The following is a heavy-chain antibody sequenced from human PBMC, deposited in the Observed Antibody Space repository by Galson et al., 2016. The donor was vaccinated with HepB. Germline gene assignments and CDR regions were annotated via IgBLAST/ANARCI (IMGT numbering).Heavy chain of an antibody. V-gene: IGHV3-9*01. CDR1: GFTFEDFA. CDR3: VKDWTTYGDYVFES. D-gene: IGHD3-16*01. CDR2: ISWNTDTI. J-gene: IGHJ5*01. Sequence: SLRLSCAVSGFTFEDFAMHWVRQAPGKGLEWVSGISWNTDTIYYEDSVRGRFTISRDNSKNSLYLQMSSLRAEDTALYYCVKDWTTYGDYVFESWGQGTLVTVSS.